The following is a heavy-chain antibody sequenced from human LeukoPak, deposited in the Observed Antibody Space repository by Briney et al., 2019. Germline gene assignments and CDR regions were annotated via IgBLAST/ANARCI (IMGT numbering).Heavy chain of an antibody. Sequence: ASVKVSCKASGYTFTGYYMHWVRQAPGQGLEWMGWINPNSGGTNYAQKFQGRVTMTRDTSISTAYMELSRLRSDDTAVYYCARGSGSSGNYPIGVYIDYWGQGTLVTVSS. V-gene: IGHV1-2*02. J-gene: IGHJ4*02. D-gene: IGHD3-22*01. CDR2: INPNSGGT. CDR3: ARGSGSSGNYPIGVYIDY. CDR1: GYTFTGYY.